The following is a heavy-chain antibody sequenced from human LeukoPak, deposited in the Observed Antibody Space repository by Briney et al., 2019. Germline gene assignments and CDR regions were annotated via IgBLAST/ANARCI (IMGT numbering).Heavy chain of an antibody. V-gene: IGHV4-39*02. D-gene: IGHD3-3*01. CDR2: IYYSGST. Sequence: SETLSLTCTVSGGSISNSTYYRGWIRQPPGKGLEWIGSIYYSGSTYYNPSLKSRVTISVDTSKNQFSLKLSSVTAADTAVYYCAREDYDFWSGYYASSFDYYYMDVWGKGTTVTVSS. J-gene: IGHJ6*03. CDR3: AREDYDFWSGYYASSFDYYYMDV. CDR1: GGSISNSTYY.